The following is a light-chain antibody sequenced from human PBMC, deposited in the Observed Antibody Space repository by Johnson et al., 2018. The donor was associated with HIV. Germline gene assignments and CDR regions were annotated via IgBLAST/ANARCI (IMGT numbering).Light chain of an antibody. CDR3: GTWDSSLSAGGV. J-gene: IGLJ1*01. CDR2: KNN. V-gene: IGLV1-51*02. CDR1: SSDMGNYA. Sequence: QSVLTQPPSVSAAPGQKVTISCSGSSSDMGNYAVSWYQQLPGTAPKLLIFKNNERPSGIPDRFSGSKSGTSATLAITGLQTGDEADYYCGTWDSSLSAGGVFGTGTNVTVL.